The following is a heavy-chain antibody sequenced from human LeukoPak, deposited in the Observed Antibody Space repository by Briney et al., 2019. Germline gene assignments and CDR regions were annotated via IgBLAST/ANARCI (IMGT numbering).Heavy chain of an antibody. V-gene: IGHV3-74*01. D-gene: IGHD4-17*01. CDR2: INTDGSII. Sequence: GGSLRLSCEASGFTFSSYWMHWVRQAPGKGLGWVSRINTDGSIINYADSVKGRFTISRDNAKNTLYLQMNSLRVDYTAVYYCAREGTTVTPYFDYWGEGTLVTVSS. J-gene: IGHJ4*02. CDR3: AREGTTVTPYFDY. CDR1: GFTFSSYW.